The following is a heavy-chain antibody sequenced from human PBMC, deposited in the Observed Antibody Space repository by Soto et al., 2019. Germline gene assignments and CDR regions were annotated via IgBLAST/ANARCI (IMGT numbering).Heavy chain of an antibody. CDR3: ARDLPRSSSHDY. CDR1: GFTFSSYA. J-gene: IGHJ4*02. CDR2: IWCSGSNK. D-gene: IGHD2-15*01. V-gene: IGHV3-33*01. Sequence: GGSLRLSCVESGFTFSSYAINWVRKAPGKGLEWVSIIWCSGSNKDYVDSVKGRFTISRDNAKNTLYLQMNSLRAEDTAVYYCARDLPRSSSHDYWGQGTLVTVSS.